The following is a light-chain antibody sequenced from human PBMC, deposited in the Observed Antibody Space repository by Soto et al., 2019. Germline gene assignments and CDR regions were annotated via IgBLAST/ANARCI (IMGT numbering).Light chain of an antibody. V-gene: IGKV3-11*01. J-gene: IGKJ5*01. CDR1: QSVSSY. Sequence: EMVLTQSPATLSLSPGERATLSCRASQSVSSYLAWYQQKPGQAPRLLIYDASNRATGIPARFSGSGSGTDFTLTLSSLEPEDFAVYYCQQRSNWPGFGQGTRLEIK. CDR2: DAS. CDR3: QQRSNWPG.